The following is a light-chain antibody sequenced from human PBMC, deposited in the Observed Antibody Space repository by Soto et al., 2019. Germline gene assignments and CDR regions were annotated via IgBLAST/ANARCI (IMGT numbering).Light chain of an antibody. V-gene: IGLV1-40*01. Sequence: QSVLTQPPSVSGAPGQRVTISCTGSSSNIGAGYDVHWYQQLPGTAPKLLIYVNSNRPSGVPDRFSGSKSGTSASLAITGLHAEDDADYYCQSYDSSLSGSRVFGGGTKVTVL. CDR3: QSYDSSLSGSRV. CDR1: SSNIGAGYD. J-gene: IGLJ2*01. CDR2: VNS.